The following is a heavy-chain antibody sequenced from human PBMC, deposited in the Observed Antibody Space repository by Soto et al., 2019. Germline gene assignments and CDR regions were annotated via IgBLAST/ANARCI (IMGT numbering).Heavy chain of an antibody. J-gene: IGHJ6*02. CDR2: IIPIFGTA. CDR3: ARVAIVVVPAASLRYYYGMDV. Sequence: GASVKVSCKASGGTFSSYAISWVRQAPGQGLEWMGGIIPIFGTANYAQKFQGRVTITADESTSTAYMELSSLRSEDTAVYYCARVAIVVVPAASLRYYYGMDVWGQGTTVTVSS. D-gene: IGHD2-2*01. CDR1: GGTFSSYA. V-gene: IGHV1-69*13.